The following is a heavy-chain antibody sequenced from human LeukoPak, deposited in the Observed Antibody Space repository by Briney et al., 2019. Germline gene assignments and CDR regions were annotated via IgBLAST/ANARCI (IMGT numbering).Heavy chain of an antibody. J-gene: IGHJ4*02. CDR2: INSDGINT. CDR1: GFTFSNYW. CDR3: AIGDY. V-gene: IGHV3-74*01. Sequence: GGSLRLSCAASGFTFSNYWMHWVRQAPGKGLVWVSRINSDGINTSYADSVKGRFTISRDNAKNTLNLQMNSLRAEDTAVYYCAIGDYWGQGTLVTVSS. D-gene: IGHD3-10*01.